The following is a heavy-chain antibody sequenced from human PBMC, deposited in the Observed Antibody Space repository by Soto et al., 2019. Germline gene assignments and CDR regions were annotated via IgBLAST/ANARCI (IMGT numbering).Heavy chain of an antibody. D-gene: IGHD3-22*01. CDR3: ARHYYDTLGY. CDR1: GGSISSSSYY. J-gene: IGHJ4*02. CDR2: IYYSGST. V-gene: IGHV4-39*01. Sequence: PSETLSLTCTVSGGSISSSSYYWGWIRQPPGKGLEWIGSIYYSGSTYYNPSLKSRVTISVDTSKNQFSLKLSPVTAADTAVYYCARHYYDTLGYWGQGTLVTVS.